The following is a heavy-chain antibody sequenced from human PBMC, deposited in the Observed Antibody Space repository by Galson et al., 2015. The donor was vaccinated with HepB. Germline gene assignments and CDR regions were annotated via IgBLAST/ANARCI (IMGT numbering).Heavy chain of an antibody. J-gene: IGHJ4*02. CDR2: IYYSGST. CDR1: GGSISSGDYY. Sequence: TLSLTCTVSGGSISSGDYYWSWIRQPPGEGLEWIGYIYYSGSTYYNPSLKSRVTISVDTSKNQFSLKLSSVTAADTAVYYCARVGSYGPSFDYWGQGTLVTVSS. CDR3: ARVGSYGPSFDY. D-gene: IGHD3-16*01. V-gene: IGHV4-30-4*01.